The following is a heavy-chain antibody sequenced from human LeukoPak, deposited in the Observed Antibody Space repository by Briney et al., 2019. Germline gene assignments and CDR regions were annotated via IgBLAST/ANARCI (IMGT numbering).Heavy chain of an antibody. V-gene: IGHV1-69*06. Sequence: GASVKVSCKASGDTFSNYAISWVRLAPGQGLEWMGAITKFGSTNYAHSFVGRVTMTADKSTSTAYMELSSLKSDDTAVYYCARDRSGYGNYFDFWGQGTLVTVSS. D-gene: IGHD5-18*01. CDR2: ITKFGST. J-gene: IGHJ4*02. CDR1: GDTFSNYA. CDR3: ARDRSGYGNYFDF.